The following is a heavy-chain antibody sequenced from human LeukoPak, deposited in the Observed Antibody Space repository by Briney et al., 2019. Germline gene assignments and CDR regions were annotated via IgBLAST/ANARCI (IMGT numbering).Heavy chain of an antibody. CDR2: IYYSVST. Sequence: SETLSLTCSVSGGSISSYYWSWIRQPPGKGLEWIGNIYYSVSTNYNPSLKSRVTISLDTSKNQFSLKVSSVTAADTAVYYCARHSSGYLSYFDYWGQGTLVPVSS. CDR3: ARHSSGYLSYFDY. CDR1: GGSISSYY. V-gene: IGHV4-59*08. D-gene: IGHD3-22*01. J-gene: IGHJ4*02.